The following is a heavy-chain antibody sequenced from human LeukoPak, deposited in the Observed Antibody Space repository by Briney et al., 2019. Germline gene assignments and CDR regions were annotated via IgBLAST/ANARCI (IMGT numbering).Heavy chain of an antibody. CDR3: VKDPYSSSWYLDY. J-gene: IGHJ4*02. V-gene: IGHV3-64D*06. Sequence: GGSLRLSCSASGFTFSSYAMHWVRQAPGKGLEYVSAISSNGGSTYYADPVKGRFTISRDSSKNTLYLQMSSLRAEDTAVYYCVKDPYSSSWYLDYWGQGTLVTVSS. CDR1: GFTFSSYA. CDR2: ISSNGGST. D-gene: IGHD6-13*01.